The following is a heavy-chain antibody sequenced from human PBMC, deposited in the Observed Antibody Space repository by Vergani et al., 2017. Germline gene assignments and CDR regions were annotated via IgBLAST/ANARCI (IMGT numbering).Heavy chain of an antibody. CDR3: AKDGVGKAGTRHMDYYYGMKV. V-gene: IGHV3-23*01. D-gene: IGHD1-1*01. CDR1: GFTFSSYA. CDR2: ISGSGGST. J-gene: IGHJ6*02. Sequence: EVQLLESGGGLVQPGGSLRLSCAASGFTFSSYAMSWVRQAPGKGLEWVSAISGSGGSTYYADSVKGRFTISRDNSKNTLYLQMNSLRAEDTAVYYCAKDGVGKAGTRHMDYYYGMKVSGQGSTVTVSS.